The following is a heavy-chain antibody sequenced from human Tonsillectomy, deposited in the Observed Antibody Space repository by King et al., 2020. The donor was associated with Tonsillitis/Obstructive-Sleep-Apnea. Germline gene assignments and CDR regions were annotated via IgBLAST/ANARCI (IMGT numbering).Heavy chain of an antibody. V-gene: IGHV3-30*04. CDR3: ARDYYDYLWGTYRSDAFDI. Sequence: VQLVESGGGVVQPGRSLRLSCAASGFTFCSYAMHWVRQAPGKGLEWVAVISYDGSNKYYADSVKGRFTISRDNSKNTLYLQMNSLRAEDTAVYYCARDYYDYLWGTYRSDAFDIWGQGTMVTVSS. D-gene: IGHD3-16*02. J-gene: IGHJ3*02. CDR2: ISYDGSNK. CDR1: GFTFCSYA.